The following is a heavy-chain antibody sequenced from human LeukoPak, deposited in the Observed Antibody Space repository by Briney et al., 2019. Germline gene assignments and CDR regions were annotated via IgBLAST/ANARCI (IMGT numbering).Heavy chain of an antibody. CDR1: GLTFSSYA. V-gene: IGHV3-23*01. J-gene: IGHJ4*02. Sequence: GGSLRLSCAASGLTFSSYAMSWVRQAPGKGLEWVSAISGSGGSTYYADSVKGRFTISRDNSKNTLYLQMNSLRAEGTAVYYCATDPGYSSGETIDYWGQGTLVTVSS. CDR2: ISGSGGST. D-gene: IGHD6-19*01. CDR3: ATDPGYSSGETIDY.